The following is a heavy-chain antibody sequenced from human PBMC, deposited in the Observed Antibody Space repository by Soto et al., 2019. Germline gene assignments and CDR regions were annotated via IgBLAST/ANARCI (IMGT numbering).Heavy chain of an antibody. Sequence: ASVKVSCKASGYTFTGYYMHWVRQAPGQGLEWMGWINPNSGGTNYAQNFQVWVTLSRDTSISTAYMGLRGLIFDDPAVFYCAREGQKGCFCSGGSCPGYYYSYYYMDVWGKGTTVTVPS. CDR1: GYTFTGYY. J-gene: IGHJ6*03. CDR2: INPNSGGT. CDR3: AREGQKGCFCSGGSCPGYYYSYYYMDV. D-gene: IGHD2-15*01. V-gene: IGHV1-2*04.